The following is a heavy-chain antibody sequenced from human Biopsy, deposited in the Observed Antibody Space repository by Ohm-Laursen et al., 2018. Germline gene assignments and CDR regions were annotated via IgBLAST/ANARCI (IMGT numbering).Heavy chain of an antibody. CDR2: IYYSGST. Sequence: GTLSLTCPVSGGSISSDYWSWTRQTPGKGLGWIGYIYYSGSTNYNPSLKSRVTISVDTSKNQFSLRLNSVTAADTAVYYCARATNSTGWPYYYFYGMDVWGQGTTVTVSS. D-gene: IGHD2/OR15-2a*01. J-gene: IGHJ6*02. V-gene: IGHV4-59*01. CDR1: GGSISSDY. CDR3: ARATNSTGWPYYYFYGMDV.